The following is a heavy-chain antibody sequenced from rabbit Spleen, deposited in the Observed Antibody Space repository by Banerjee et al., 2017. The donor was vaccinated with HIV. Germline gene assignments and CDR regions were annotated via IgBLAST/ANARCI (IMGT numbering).Heavy chain of an antibody. CDR2: INSFSSAT. V-gene: IGHV1S45*01. Sequence: QEQLVESGGGLVKPGASLTLTCTASGFSFSDGYVMSWVRQAPGKGLEWIGCINSFSSATVYATWAKGRFTVSRASWTTVTLQMTSLTAADTATHFCARARYNNYVGYGAFGYYGMDLWGPGTLVTVS. J-gene: IGHJ6*01. D-gene: IGHD6-1*01. CDR1: GFSFSDGYV. CDR3: ARARYNNYVGYGAFGYYGMDL.